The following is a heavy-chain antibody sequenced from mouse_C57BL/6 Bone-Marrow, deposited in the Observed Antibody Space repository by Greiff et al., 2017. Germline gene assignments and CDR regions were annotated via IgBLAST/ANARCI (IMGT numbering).Heavy chain of an antibody. V-gene: IGHV1-55*01. Sequence: VQLQQPGAELVKPGASVKMSCKASGYTFTSYWITWVKPRPGQGLEWIGDISPGSGSTNYNEKFKGKATMTVDPSSRTAYMQLSSLTSEDSAVYYCARPYYSNYWDFDVWGTGTTVTVSS. J-gene: IGHJ1*03. CDR1: GYTFTSYW. CDR2: ISPGSGST. CDR3: ARPYYSNYWDFDV. D-gene: IGHD2-5*01.